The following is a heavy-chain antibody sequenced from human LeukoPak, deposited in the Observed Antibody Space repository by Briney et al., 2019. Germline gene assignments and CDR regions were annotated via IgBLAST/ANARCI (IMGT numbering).Heavy chain of an antibody. V-gene: IGHV3-30-3*01. Sequence: PGGSLRLSCAASGFTFSSYAMHWVRQAPGKGLEWVAVISYDGSNKYYADSVKGRFTISRDNSKNTLYLQMNSLRAEDTAVYYCAGYCSGGSCQPPDAFDIWGQGTMVTVSS. CDR1: GFTFSSYA. CDR2: ISYDGSNK. CDR3: AGYCSGGSCQPPDAFDI. D-gene: IGHD2-15*01. J-gene: IGHJ3*02.